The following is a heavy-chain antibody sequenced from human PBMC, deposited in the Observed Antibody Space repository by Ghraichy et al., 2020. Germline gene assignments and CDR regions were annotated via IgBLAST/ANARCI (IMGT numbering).Heavy chain of an antibody. CDR2: RSHDESDS. D-gene: IGHD3-16*01. CDR1: GYSFSTYW. J-gene: IGHJ4*02. V-gene: IGHV5-51*01. CDR3: VRPARWGTRDY. Sequence: GESLNISCKASGYSFSTYWIAWVRQMPGKGLEWMGLRSHDESDSRYSPSFQGQVTISVDKSSTTAYLQWSSLKASDTAMYYCVRPARWGTRDYWGQGTLVTVSS.